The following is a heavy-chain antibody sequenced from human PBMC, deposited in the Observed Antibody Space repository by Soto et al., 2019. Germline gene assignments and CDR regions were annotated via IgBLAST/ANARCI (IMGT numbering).Heavy chain of an antibody. V-gene: IGHV4-31*03. D-gene: IGHD2-2*03. CDR2: IYYSGST. CDR1: AGIPRRERYL. CDR3: ARTGERWILGYYFDY. J-gene: IGHJ4*02. Sequence: PQALPHPNTVSAGIPRRERYLLCRLRQHPGKGLEWIGYIYYSGSTYYNPSLKSRVTISVDTSKNQFSLKLSSVTAADTAVYYCARTGERWILGYYFDYWGQGTLVTVS.